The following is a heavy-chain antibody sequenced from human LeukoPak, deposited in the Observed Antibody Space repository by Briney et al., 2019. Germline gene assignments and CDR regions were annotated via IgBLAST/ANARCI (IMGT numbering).Heavy chain of an antibody. Sequence: KPSETLSLACTVSGDSVSSSSYYWAWIRQPPGKGLEWIGSIYYSGSTYYNPSLKSRVTISVDTSKNQFSLKVSSVTAADTAVYYCARPDYGDYYYFDYWGQGTLVTVSS. V-gene: IGHV4-39*07. CDR2: IYYSGST. CDR1: GDSVSSSSYY. J-gene: IGHJ4*02. CDR3: ARPDYGDYYYFDY. D-gene: IGHD4-17*01.